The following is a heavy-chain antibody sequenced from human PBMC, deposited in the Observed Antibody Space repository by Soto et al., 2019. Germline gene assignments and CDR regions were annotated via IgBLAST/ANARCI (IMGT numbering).Heavy chain of an antibody. CDR2: ISGSDSST. CDR1: GFIFSSYA. V-gene: IGHV3-23*01. J-gene: IGHJ4*02. D-gene: IGHD2-8*02. CDR3: AKDWGRVLGAENYWYY. Sequence: VQLLESGGGLVQPGGSLRLSCAASGFIFSSYATSWVRQAPGKGLEWVSGISGSDSSTYYADSVKGRFTISRDNSKSTLYLQMNSLRAEDTAVYYCAKDWGRVLGAENYWYYWGQGTLVTVSS.